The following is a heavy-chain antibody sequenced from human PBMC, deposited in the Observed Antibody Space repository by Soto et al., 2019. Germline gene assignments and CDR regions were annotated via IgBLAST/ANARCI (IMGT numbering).Heavy chain of an antibody. Sequence: QVQLVQSGAEVKKPGSSVKVSCKASGGTFSSYTISWVRQAPGQGREWMGRIIPILGIANYAQKFQGRVTITADKSTSTAYMELSSLRSEDTAVYYCARDGRGQIDIWGQGTMVTVSS. V-gene: IGHV1-69*08. CDR3: ARDGRGQIDI. J-gene: IGHJ3*02. D-gene: IGHD1-1*01. CDR1: GGTFSSYT. CDR2: IIPILGIA.